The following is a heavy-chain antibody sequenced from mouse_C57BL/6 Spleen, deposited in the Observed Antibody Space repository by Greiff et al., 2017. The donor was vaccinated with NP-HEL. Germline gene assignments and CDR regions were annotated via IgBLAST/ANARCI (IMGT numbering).Heavy chain of an antibody. Sequence: EVKLQESGPGLVKPSQSLSLTCSVTGYSITSGYYWNWIRQFPGNKLEWMGYISYDGSNNYNPSLKNRISITRDTSKNQFFLKLNSVTTEDTATYYCAREKDSGTTGAMDYWGQGTSVTVSS. J-gene: IGHJ4*01. CDR2: ISYDGSN. CDR1: GYSITSGYY. D-gene: IGHD3-1*01. CDR3: AREKDSGTTGAMDY. V-gene: IGHV3-6*01.